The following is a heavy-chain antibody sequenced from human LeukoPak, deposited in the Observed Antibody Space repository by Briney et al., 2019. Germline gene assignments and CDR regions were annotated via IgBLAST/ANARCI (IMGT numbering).Heavy chain of an antibody. CDR2: IKSKTDGGTT. Sequence: GGSLRLSCAASGFTFCNAWMSWVRQAPGKGLEWVGRIKSKTDGGTTDYAAPVKGRFTISRDDSKNTLYLQMNSLKTEDTAVYYCTTEINQGEFDPWGQGTLVTVSS. V-gene: IGHV3-15*01. D-gene: IGHD3-10*01. J-gene: IGHJ5*02. CDR1: GFTFCNAW. CDR3: TTEINQGEFDP.